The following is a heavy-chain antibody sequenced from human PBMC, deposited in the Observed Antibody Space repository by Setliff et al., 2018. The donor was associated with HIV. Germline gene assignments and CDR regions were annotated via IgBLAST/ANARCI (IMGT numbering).Heavy chain of an antibody. D-gene: IGHD6-6*01. CDR3: AGLKSIAANRLWWDYYGMDV. CDR2: INYSGSS. J-gene: IGHJ6*02. CDR1: DVSIISSSYY. V-gene: IGHV4-39*07. Sequence: SETLSLTCTVSDVSIISSSYYWGWIRQSPGKGLEWIGSINYSGSSYYNPSLKSRVTISVGTSKNQFSLKVSSVTAADTAVYCCAGLKSIAANRLWWDYYGMDVWGQGTTVTVSS.